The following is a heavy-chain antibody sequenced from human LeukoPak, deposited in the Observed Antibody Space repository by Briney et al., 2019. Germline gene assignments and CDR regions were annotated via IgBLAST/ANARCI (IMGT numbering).Heavy chain of an antibody. D-gene: IGHD5-24*01. CDR1: GFTFSDYY. Sequence: GGSLRLSCAASGFTFSDYYMSWIRQAPGKGLEWVSYISSSGSTIYYADSVKGRFTISRDNAKNSLYLQMNSLRAEDTAMYYCARITRDGYTVFDYWGQGTLVTVSS. V-gene: IGHV3-11*01. J-gene: IGHJ4*02. CDR3: ARITRDGYTVFDY. CDR2: ISSSGSTI.